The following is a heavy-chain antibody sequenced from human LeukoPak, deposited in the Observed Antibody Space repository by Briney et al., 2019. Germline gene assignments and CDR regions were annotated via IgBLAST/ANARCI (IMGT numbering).Heavy chain of an antibody. V-gene: IGHV1-2*02. D-gene: IGHD6-13*01. CDR1: GYTFTGYY. Sequence: ASVKVSCKASGYTFTGYYMHWVRQAPGQGLEWMGWINPNSGGTNYAHKFQGRVTMTRDTSISTAYMELSRLRADDTAVYYCARDAAGTSNWFDPWGQGTLVTVSS. J-gene: IGHJ5*02. CDR2: INPNSGGT. CDR3: ARDAAGTSNWFDP.